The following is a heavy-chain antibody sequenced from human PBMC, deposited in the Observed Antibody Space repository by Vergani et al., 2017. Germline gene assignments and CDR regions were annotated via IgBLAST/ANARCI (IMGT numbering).Heavy chain of an antibody. Sequence: QVQLVQSGAEVKKPGSSVKVSCKASGGTFSNYAINWVRQAPGQGLEWMGRIIPIFGTTKYAQKFQGRVTFSEDESTNTAYMELSSLISEDTAVYYCAKDGEMRTPFHYWGQGTLVTVSS. CDR1: GGTFSNYA. CDR3: AKDGEMRTPFHY. CDR2: IIPIFGTT. D-gene: IGHD5-24*01. V-gene: IGHV1-69*13. J-gene: IGHJ4*02.